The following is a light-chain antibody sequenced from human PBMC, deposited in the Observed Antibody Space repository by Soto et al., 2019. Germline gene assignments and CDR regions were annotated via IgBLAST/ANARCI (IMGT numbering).Light chain of an antibody. CDR2: DAS. Sequence: DIHMTQSPSTLSASVGDRVTITCRASQTISNWLAWYQQKPGKAPKLLIYDASTLQSGVPSRFSGSGSGTEFTLTISSLQADDFATYYCQQYNSYWAFGQGTKVDIK. V-gene: IGKV1-5*01. CDR1: QTISNW. J-gene: IGKJ1*01. CDR3: QQYNSYWA.